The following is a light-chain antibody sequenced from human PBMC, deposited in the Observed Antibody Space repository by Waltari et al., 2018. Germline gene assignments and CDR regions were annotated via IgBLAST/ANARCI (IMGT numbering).Light chain of an antibody. CDR2: LGS. V-gene: IGKV2-28*01. J-gene: IGKJ2*01. CDR1: QSILHSNGNNY. CDR3: MQALQTPYT. Sequence: DIVMTQSPLSLPVTPGEPASIPCRSSQSILHSNGNNYLYWYLQKPGQSPQVLLYLGSNRASGVPDRFSGSASGTDFTLKISRVEAEDVGVYYCMQALQTPYTFGQGTKLEIK.